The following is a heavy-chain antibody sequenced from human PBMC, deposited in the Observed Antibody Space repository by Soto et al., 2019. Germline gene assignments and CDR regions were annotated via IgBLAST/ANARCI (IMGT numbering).Heavy chain of an antibody. D-gene: IGHD3-10*01. CDR2: IYSGGST. J-gene: IGHJ5*02. Sequence: GGSLRLSCAASGFTVSSNYMSWVRQAPGKGLEWVSVIYSGGSTYYADSVKGRFTISRDNSKNTLYLQMNSLRAEDTAVYYCARTTLGWFGELSGFDPWGQGTLVTVSS. CDR3: ARTTLGWFGELSGFDP. V-gene: IGHV3-66*01. CDR1: GFTVSSNY.